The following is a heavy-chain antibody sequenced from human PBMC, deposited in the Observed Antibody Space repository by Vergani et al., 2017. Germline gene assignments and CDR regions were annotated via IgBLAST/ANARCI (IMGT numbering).Heavy chain of an antibody. V-gene: IGHV3-9*01. J-gene: IGHJ3*02. Sequence: EVQLVESGGGLVQPGRSLRLSCAASGFTFDDYAMHWVRQAPGKGLEWVSGISWNSGSIGYADSVKGRFTISRDNAKNTLFLHMNSLRPEDTAVYYCAKVGRSEVAGTFGAFDIWGQGTMVTVSS. CDR1: GFTFDDYA. CDR2: ISWNSGSI. D-gene: IGHD6-19*01. CDR3: AKVGRSEVAGTFGAFDI.